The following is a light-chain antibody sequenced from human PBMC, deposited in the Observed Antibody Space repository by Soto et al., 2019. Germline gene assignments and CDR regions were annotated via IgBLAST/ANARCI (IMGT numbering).Light chain of an antibody. CDR3: QQYDNVPIT. J-gene: IGKJ5*01. CDR2: GAS. V-gene: IGKV1-33*01. CDR1: QDISTY. Sequence: DIQRTQSPSSLSASIGQRVTITCQASQDISTYVTWFQQKPGKAPKVLIYGASYLQTGVPSRFSGSGSGTHFSLTISGLQPEDMATYYCQQYDNVPITFGQGTRLEIK.